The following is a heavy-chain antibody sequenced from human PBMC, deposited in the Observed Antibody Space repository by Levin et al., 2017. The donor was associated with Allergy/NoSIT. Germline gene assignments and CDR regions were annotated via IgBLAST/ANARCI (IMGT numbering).Heavy chain of an antibody. D-gene: IGHD6-19*01. V-gene: IGHV3-23*01. Sequence: ETLSLTCAASGFTFSSYAMSWVRQAPGKGLKWVSAISASGASTYYADSVKGRVTISRDNSKNTLYLQMHSLRAEDTAVYYCAKDAGYSGACYEGHFDYWGQGTLVTVSS. CDR2: ISASGAST. CDR1: GFTFSSYA. J-gene: IGHJ4*02. CDR3: AKDAGYSGACYEGHFDY.